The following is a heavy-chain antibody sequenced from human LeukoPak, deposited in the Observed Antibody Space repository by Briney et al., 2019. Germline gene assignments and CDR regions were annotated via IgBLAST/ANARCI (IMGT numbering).Heavy chain of an antibody. V-gene: IGHV1-46*01. J-gene: IGHJ2*01. CDR2: INPSGGST. CDR3: ATSTPHRYFDL. D-gene: IGHD2-21*01. CDR1: GYTFTSYY. Sequence: ASVKVSCKASGYTFTSYYMHWVRQAPGQGLEWMGIINPSGGSTSYAQKFQGRVTMTRDTSTSTVYMELSSLRSEDTAVYYCATSTPHRYFDLWGRGTLVPVSS.